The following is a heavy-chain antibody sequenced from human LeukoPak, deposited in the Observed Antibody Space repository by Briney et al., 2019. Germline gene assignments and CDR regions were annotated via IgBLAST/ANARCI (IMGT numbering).Heavy chain of an antibody. J-gene: IGHJ4*02. CDR1: GFTFTNYG. CDR3: ARPSGSVTIFGVVDYFDR. V-gene: IGHV3-30*04. D-gene: IGHD3-3*01. CDR2: IAYDGSNE. Sequence: GSSLRLSCVVSGFTFTNYGMHWVRQAPGKGLDWVASIAYDGSNENYAESVKGRFTISRDNSKDTLYLQLNSLRAEDTAVYYCARPSGSVTIFGVVDYFDRWGQGSLVTVSS.